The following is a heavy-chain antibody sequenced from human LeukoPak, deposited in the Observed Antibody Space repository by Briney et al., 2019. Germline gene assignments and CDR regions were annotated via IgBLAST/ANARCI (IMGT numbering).Heavy chain of an antibody. V-gene: IGHV3-30*02. CDR1: GFTFSTYG. CDR3: ARDSDGDYGD. CDR2: IRYDGSNK. Sequence: GGSLRLSCAASGFTFSTYGLHWVRQAPGKGLEWVAFIRYDGSNKYYADSVKGRFTISRDNSKNTLYLQMNSLRADDTAVYYCARDSDGDYGDWGQGTLVTVSS. D-gene: IGHD4-17*01. J-gene: IGHJ4*02.